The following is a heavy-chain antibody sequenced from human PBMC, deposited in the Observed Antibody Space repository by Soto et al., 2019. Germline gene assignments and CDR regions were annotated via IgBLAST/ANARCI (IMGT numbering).Heavy chain of an antibody. CDR3: VRAPYSRTSFFFDY. D-gene: IGHD6-6*01. V-gene: IGHV1-46*01. Sequence: QVQVVQSGAEVKKPGASVQVSCKTSGYTLTTNHMHWVRQAPGQGLEWMGIVNPSLGRTNYAQKFRDRVAMTWDTSTSTFYMELSSLRSDDTAVYYCVRAPYSRTSFFFDYWGQGTLVTVSS. J-gene: IGHJ4*02. CDR2: VNPSLGRT. CDR1: GYTLTTNH.